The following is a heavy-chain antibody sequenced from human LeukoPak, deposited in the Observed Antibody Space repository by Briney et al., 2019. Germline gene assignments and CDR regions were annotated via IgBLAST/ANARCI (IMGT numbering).Heavy chain of an antibody. J-gene: IGHJ4*02. CDR1: GYTFTGYY. CDR2: INPNSGGT. Sequence: ASVKASCKASGYTFTGYYMHWVRQAPGQGLEWMGWINPNSGGTNYAQKFQGRVTMTRDTSISTAYMELSRLRSDDTAVYYCARDDSGSYSVDYWGQGTLVTVSS. V-gene: IGHV1-2*02. D-gene: IGHD1-26*01. CDR3: ARDDSGSYSVDY.